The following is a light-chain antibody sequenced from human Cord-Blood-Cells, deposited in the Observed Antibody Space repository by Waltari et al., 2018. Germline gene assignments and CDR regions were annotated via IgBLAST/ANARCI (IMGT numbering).Light chain of an antibody. CDR3: QQYYSTPLT. V-gene: IGKV4-1*01. Sequence: DIVMTQSQDSLAVSLGERATINCKSSQSVLYSSNNKNYLAWYQQKPGQPPKLLIYWASTRESGVPDRFSGSGSGTDFTRTISSLQAEDVAVYYCQQYYSTPLTFGGGTKVEIK. CDR1: QSVLYSSNNKNY. CDR2: WAS. J-gene: IGKJ4*01.